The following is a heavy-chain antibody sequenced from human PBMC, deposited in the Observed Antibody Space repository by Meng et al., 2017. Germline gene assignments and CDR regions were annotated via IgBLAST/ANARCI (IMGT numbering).Heavy chain of an antibody. V-gene: IGHV4-39*07. CDR3: AGDSRMTWFYP. CDR1: GGSFTSSFC. CDR2: FCYSGST. J-gene: IGHJ5*02. Sequence: GSLRLSCTVSGGSFTSSFCWGWMRQSPGKGLEWLGSFCYSGSTLYNPSFRSRVTISVDTSKNYFSLRMTSMTAADTAVYYCAGDSRMTWFYPWGQGTLVTVSS. D-gene: IGHD2-15*01.